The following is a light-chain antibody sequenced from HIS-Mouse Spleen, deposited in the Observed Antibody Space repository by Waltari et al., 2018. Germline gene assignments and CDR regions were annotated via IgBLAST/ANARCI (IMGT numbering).Light chain of an antibody. Sequence: SYVLTQPPSVSVAPGKTARITCGGNNIGSKSVHWYQQKPGQAPVLVVYDDSERPSGIPGRLSGSNSGNTATLTISRVEAGDEADYYCQVWDSSSDHYVFGTGTKVTVL. CDR1: NIGSKS. CDR2: DDS. V-gene: IGLV3-21*03. CDR3: QVWDSSSDHYV. J-gene: IGLJ1*01.